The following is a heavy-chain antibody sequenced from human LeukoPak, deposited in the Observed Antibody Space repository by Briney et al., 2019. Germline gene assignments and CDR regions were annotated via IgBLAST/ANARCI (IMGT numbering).Heavy chain of an antibody. CDR1: GFTFSSYH. CDR3: ARGGWVAADYYYMDV. J-gene: IGHJ6*03. CDR2: IGTAGDT. V-gene: IGHV3-13*01. Sequence: PGGSLRLSCAASGFTFSSYHMHWVRQATGKGLEWVSAIGTAGDTYYPGSVKGRFTISRENAKNSLYLQMSSLRAGDTAVYYCARGGWVAADYYYMDVWGKGTTVTVSS. D-gene: IGHD2-15*01.